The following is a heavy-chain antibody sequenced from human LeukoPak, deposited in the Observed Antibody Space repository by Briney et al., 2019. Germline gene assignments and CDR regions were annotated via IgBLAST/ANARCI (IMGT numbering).Heavy chain of an antibody. Sequence: SGGSQRLSCAASGFTFSSYWMSWVRQAPGKGLEWVANIKQDGSEKYYVDSVKGRFTISRDNAKNSLYLQMNSLRAEDTAVYYCARGAYYYDSSGYYDYWGREPWSPSPQ. D-gene: IGHD3-22*01. V-gene: IGHV3-7*01. CDR3: ARGAYYYDSSGYYDY. J-gene: IGHJ4*02. CDR2: IKQDGSEK. CDR1: GFTFSSYW.